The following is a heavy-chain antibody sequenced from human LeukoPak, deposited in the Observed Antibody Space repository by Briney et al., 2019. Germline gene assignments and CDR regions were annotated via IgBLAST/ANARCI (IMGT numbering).Heavy chain of an antibody. D-gene: IGHD3-10*01. Sequence: GGSLRLSCAASRLIVSSNYMAWVRQAPGKGLEWVSVIYSGGNTYYADSVKGRFTISRDNSKNTFYLQMNSLRAEDTAVYYCARGVSYGSGSYIGDPWGQGTLVTVSS. J-gene: IGHJ5*02. CDR1: RLIVSSNY. CDR3: ARGVSYGSGSYIGDP. CDR2: IYSGGNT. V-gene: IGHV3-53*01.